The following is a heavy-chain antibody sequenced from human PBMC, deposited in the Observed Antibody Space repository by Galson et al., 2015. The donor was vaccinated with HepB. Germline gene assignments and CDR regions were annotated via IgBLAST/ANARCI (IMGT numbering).Heavy chain of an antibody. CDR3: GRGGLRAVAGTKGDY. CDR1: GFTFSNSA. J-gene: IGHJ4*02. V-gene: IGHV3-30-3*01. Sequence: SLRLSCAASGFTFSNSALYWVRQAPGKGLEWVAVISYDGSNKYYGDSGKGRFTISRDNSKNTLYLQMNSLRLDDTAVYYCGRGGLRAVAGTKGDYWGQGTLVTVSS. D-gene: IGHD6-19*01. CDR2: ISYDGSNK.